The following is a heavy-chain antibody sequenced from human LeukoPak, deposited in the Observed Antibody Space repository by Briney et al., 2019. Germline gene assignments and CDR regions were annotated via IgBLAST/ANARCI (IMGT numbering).Heavy chain of an antibody. J-gene: IGHJ5*02. V-gene: IGHV4-39*01. Sequence: SETLSLTCTVSGGSISSSSYYWGWLRQPPGKGLEWIGSIYYSGSTYYNPSLKSRVTISVDTSKNQFSLKLSSVTAADTAVYYCARGMARVLFDPWGQGTLVTVSS. CDR1: GGSISSSSYY. CDR3: ARGMARVLFDP. D-gene: IGHD3-10*01. CDR2: IYYSGST.